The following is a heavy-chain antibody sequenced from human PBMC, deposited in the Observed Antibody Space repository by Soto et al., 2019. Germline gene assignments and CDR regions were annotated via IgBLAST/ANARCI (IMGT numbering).Heavy chain of an antibody. CDR2: INHSGST. Sequence: SETLSLTCAVYGGSFSGYYWSWIRQPPGKGLEWIGEINHSGSTNYNPSLKSRVTISVDTSKDQFSLKLSSVTAADTAVYYCARGKRMTKNWFDPWGQGTLVTVSS. V-gene: IGHV4-34*01. D-gene: IGHD4-17*01. J-gene: IGHJ5*02. CDR3: ARGKRMTKNWFDP. CDR1: GGSFSGYY.